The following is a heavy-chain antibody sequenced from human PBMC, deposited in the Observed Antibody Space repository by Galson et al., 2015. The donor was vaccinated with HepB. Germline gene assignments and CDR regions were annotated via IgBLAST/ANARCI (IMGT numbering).Heavy chain of an antibody. Sequence: ETLSLTCTVSGGSVSSGSYSYHWIRQPPGAGLEWIGQIYGGGTTKYNPSLQNRVITSVDTSKNQFSLKLTSVTAADTAVYYCARGGGGVYWGQGTLVTVSS. CDR2: IYGGGTT. D-gene: IGHD3-16*01. CDR3: ARGGGGVY. V-gene: IGHV4-61*01. CDR1: GGSVSSGSYS. J-gene: IGHJ4*02.